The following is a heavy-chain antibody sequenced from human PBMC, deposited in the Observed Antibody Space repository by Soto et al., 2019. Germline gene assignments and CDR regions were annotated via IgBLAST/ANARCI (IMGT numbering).Heavy chain of an antibody. Sequence: EAFLVESGGGLVQPGGSLRLSCAASGFTFSNYDMNWVRQAPGKGLEWVSYISHSGASIDYADSVRGRFTISRDNAKNSLYLQMNSLRAEDTAVYYCARDAPLPQGRWLNLDVWGQGTLVTVSS. D-gene: IGHD5-12*01. CDR2: ISHSGASI. CDR1: GFTFSNYD. V-gene: IGHV3-48*03. J-gene: IGHJ4*02. CDR3: ARDAPLPQGRWLNLDV.